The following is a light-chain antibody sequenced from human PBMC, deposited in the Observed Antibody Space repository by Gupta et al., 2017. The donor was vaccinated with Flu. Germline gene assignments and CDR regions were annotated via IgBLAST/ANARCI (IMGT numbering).Light chain of an antibody. CDR1: QSISSD. V-gene: IGKV3-15*01. CDR2: GAS. Sequence: EIVMTQSPATLSVSPGERATLSCRASQSISSDLAWYQQKPGQAPRLLIFGASTGATGIPARFSGSGSGAEFTLTISSLQSEDFAVYYCQQYYNWPPVTFGQGTKVEIK. J-gene: IGKJ1*01. CDR3: QQYYNWPPVT.